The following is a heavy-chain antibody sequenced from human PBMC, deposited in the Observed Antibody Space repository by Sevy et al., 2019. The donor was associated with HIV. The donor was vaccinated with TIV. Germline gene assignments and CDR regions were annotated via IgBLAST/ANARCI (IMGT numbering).Heavy chain of an antibody. Sequence: SETLSLTCTVSGGSISSGSYYWSWIRQPAGKGLEWIGCIYTSGSTNYNPSLKSRVTISVDTSKNQFSLKLSSVTAADTAVYYCARGQSYCSGGSCYYYYMDVWGKGTTVTVSS. V-gene: IGHV4-61*02. D-gene: IGHD2-15*01. J-gene: IGHJ6*03. CDR3: ARGQSYCSGGSCYYYYMDV. CDR1: GGSISSGSYY. CDR2: IYTSGST.